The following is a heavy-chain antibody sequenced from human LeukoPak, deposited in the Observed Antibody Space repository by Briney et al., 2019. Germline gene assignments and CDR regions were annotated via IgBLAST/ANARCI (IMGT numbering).Heavy chain of an antibody. CDR2: ISGYNDNT. D-gene: IGHD3-10*01. CDR3: ARDYPMGAFDI. Sequence: ASVKVSCKASGYTFSSYGISWVRQAPGQGLEWMGWISGYNDNTKYYAQKLQGRVTMTTDTSTSTVYMELNSLGSEDTAVYYCARDYPMGAFDIWGQGTMVTVSS. J-gene: IGHJ3*02. V-gene: IGHV1-18*01. CDR1: GYTFSSYG.